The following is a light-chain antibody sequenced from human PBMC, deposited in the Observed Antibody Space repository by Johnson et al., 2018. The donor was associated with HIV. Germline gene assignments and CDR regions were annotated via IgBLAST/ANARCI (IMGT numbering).Light chain of an antibody. CDR1: SSNIGNNY. CDR3: GTWDTSLSAYV. J-gene: IGLJ1*01. V-gene: IGLV1-51*02. CDR2: ENN. Sequence: QSVLTQPPSVSAAPGQKVTISCSGSSSNIGNNYVSWYQQLPGTAPKLVMHENNKRPSGIPDRFSGSKSGTSATLGITGLQTGDEADYYCGTWDTSLSAYVFGTGTTFTVL.